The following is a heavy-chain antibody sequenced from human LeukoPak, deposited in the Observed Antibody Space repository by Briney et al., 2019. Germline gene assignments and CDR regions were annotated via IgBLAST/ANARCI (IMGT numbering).Heavy chain of an antibody. J-gene: IGHJ6*02. CDR2: IYYSGST. CDR3: ARHRESSEIWPGYYYYGMDV. D-gene: IGHD5-24*01. V-gene: IGHV4-59*08. Sequence: PSETLSLTSTVSGGSISSYYWSWIRQPPGKGLEWIGYIYYSGSTNYNPSLKSRVTISVDTSKNQFSLKLSSVTAADTAVYYCARHRESSEIWPGYYYYGMDVWGQGTTVTVSS. CDR1: GGSISSYY.